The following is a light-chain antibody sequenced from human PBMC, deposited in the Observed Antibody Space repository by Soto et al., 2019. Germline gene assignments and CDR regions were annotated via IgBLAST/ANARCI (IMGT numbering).Light chain of an antibody. CDR2: GNN. J-gene: IGLJ1*01. CDR3: QSYDSTLSARYV. V-gene: IGLV1-40*01. Sequence: QSVLTQPPSVSGAPGQRVTISCTGSSSNIGADYDVHWYQQRPGTAPKLLIFGNNNRPSGVPDRFSGSKSGTSASLAITGLQAEDEGDYYCQSYDSTLSARYVXGTGTKVAV. CDR1: SSNIGADYD.